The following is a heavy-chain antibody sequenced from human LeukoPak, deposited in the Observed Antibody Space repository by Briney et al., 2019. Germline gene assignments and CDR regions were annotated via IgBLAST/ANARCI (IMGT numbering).Heavy chain of an antibody. Sequence: GGSLRLSCAASGFTFSSYAMSWLRQAPGKGLEWVAKMKEDGSDIHYVDSVKGRFTICRDNAKNSLCLKMSSLRVEDTAVYYCARGGARYLDSWGQGILVTVSS. CDR1: GFTFSSYA. CDR3: ARGGARYLDS. CDR2: MKEDGSDI. D-gene: IGHD3-9*01. J-gene: IGHJ4*02. V-gene: IGHV3-7*01.